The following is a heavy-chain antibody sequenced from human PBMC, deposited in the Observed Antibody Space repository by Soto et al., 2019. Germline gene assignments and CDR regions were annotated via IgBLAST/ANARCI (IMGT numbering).Heavy chain of an antibody. CDR3: ARVFYGDLVGATGHGDY. CDR1: GFTFSSYG. D-gene: IGHD1-26*01. CDR2: IWYDGSNK. J-gene: IGHJ4*02. Sequence: QVQLVESGGGVVQPGRSLRLSCAASGFTFSSYGMHWVRQAPGKGLEWVAVIWYDGSNKYYADSVKGRFTISRDNSKNTLYLQINRLRAEDTAVYYCARVFYGDLVGATGHGDYWGQGTLVTVSS. V-gene: IGHV3-33*01.